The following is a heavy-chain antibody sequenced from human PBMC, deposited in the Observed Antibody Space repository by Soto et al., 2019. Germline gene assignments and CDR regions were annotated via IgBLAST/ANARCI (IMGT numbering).Heavy chain of an antibody. CDR3: ARDESAAGTFRGAFDI. D-gene: IGHD6-13*01. CDR1: GYTFTGYY. Sequence: ASVKVSCKASGYTFTGYYMHWVRQAPGQGLEWMGWINPNSGGTNYAQKFQGWVTITRDTSISTAYMELSRLRSDDTAVYYCARDESAAGTFRGAFDIWGQGTMVTVSS. V-gene: IGHV1-2*04. CDR2: INPNSGGT. J-gene: IGHJ3*02.